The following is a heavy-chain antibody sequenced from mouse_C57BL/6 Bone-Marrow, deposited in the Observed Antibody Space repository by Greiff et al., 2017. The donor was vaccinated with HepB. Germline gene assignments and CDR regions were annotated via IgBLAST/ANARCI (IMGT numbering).Heavy chain of an antibody. Sequence: QVQLQQSGAELARPGASVKMSCKASGYTFTSYTMHWVKQSPGQGLEWIGYINPSSGYTKYNQKFKDKATLTADKSSSTAYMQLSSLTSEDSAVYYCARLGDYVAWFAYWGQGTLVTVSA. J-gene: IGHJ3*01. CDR2: INPSSGYT. D-gene: IGHD2-4*01. V-gene: IGHV1-4*01. CDR3: ARLGDYVAWFAY. CDR1: GYTFTSYT.